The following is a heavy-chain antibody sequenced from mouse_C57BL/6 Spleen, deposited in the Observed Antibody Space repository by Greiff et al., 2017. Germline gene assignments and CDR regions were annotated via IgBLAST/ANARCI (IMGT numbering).Heavy chain of an antibody. CDR2: ILPGSGGT. CDR1: GYTFTGYW. CDR3: ARLDYGWFAY. V-gene: IGHV1-9*01. D-gene: IGHD2-4*01. Sequence: VQLQQSGAELMKPGASVKLSCKATGYTFTGYWIEWVKQRPGHGLEWIGEILPGSGGTKYNEKFKSKATLTVDKPSSTAYMQLSSLTSEDSAVYYCARLDYGWFAYWGQGTLVTVSA. J-gene: IGHJ3*01.